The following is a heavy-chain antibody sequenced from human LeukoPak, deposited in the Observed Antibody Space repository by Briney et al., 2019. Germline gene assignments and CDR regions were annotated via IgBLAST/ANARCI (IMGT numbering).Heavy chain of an antibody. J-gene: IGHJ4*02. CDR1: GFTFSSYW. Sequence: PGGSLRLSCAASGFTFSSYWMSWVRQAPGKGLEWVANIKQDGSEKYYADSVKGRFTISRDNAKNSLYLQMNSLRAEDTAVYYCATSHAHPVDTATHFAYWGQGTLVTVSS. CDR2: IKQDGSEK. D-gene: IGHD5-18*01. CDR3: ATSHAHPVDTATHFAY. V-gene: IGHV3-7*01.